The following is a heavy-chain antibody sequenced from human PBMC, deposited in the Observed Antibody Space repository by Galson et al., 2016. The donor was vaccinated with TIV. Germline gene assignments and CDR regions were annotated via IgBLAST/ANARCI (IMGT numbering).Heavy chain of an antibody. CDR2: MSPSNGNT. Sequence: SVKVSCKASGYTFTSFDISWMRQAPGQGLEWMGWMSPSNGNTSYAQKFRGRITMTRHPSTTTVYMELSGLTSEDPAVYLCSRATYYDSGGYSFDFWGQGTMVTVSS. D-gene: IGHD3-22*01. J-gene: IGHJ4*02. V-gene: IGHV1-8*02. CDR1: GYTFTSFD. CDR3: SRATYYDSGGYSFDF.